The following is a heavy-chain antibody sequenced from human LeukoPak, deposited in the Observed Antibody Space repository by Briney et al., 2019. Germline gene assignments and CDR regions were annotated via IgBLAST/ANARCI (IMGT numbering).Heavy chain of an antibody. CDR2: ICPDGTGI. CDR1: GFNFASNW. J-gene: IGHJ4*02. Sequence: GGSLRLSCAASGFNFASNWMHWVRQTPGKGPMWVSRICPDGTGISYADSVKARFTTSRDNAKNTVYLQMNSLREEDTAVYYCVRDFRSADYWGQGTLVTVSS. V-gene: IGHV3-74*01. CDR3: VRDFRSADY.